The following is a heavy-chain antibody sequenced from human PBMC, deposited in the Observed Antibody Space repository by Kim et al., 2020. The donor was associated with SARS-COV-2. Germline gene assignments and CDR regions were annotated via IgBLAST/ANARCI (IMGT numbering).Heavy chain of an antibody. Sequence: SVKVSCKASGGTFSSYAISWVRQAPGQGLEWMGGIIPIFGTANYAQKFQGRVTITADESTSTAYMELSSLRSEDTAVYYCARTSRIAAAGSLFDYWGQGTLVTVSS. V-gene: IGHV1-69*13. CDR1: GGTFSSYA. CDR3: ARTSRIAAAGSLFDY. J-gene: IGHJ4*02. CDR2: IIPIFGTA. D-gene: IGHD6-13*01.